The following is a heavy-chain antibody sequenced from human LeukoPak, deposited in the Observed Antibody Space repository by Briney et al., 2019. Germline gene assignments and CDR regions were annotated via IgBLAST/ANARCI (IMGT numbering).Heavy chain of an antibody. V-gene: IGHV3-33*01. CDR1: GFTFSSYG. J-gene: IGHJ6*03. CDR3: ARRYSSSFHYYYYMDV. D-gene: IGHD6-6*01. CDR2: IWYDGSNK. Sequence: PGGSLRLSCAASGFTFSSYGMHWVRQAPGKGLEWVAVIWYDGSNKYYADSVKGRFTISRDNSKNTLYLQMNSLRAEDTAVYYCARRYSSSFHYYYYMDVWGKGTTVTVSS.